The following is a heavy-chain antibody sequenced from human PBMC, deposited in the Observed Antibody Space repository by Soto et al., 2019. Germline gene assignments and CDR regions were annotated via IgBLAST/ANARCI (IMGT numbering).Heavy chain of an antibody. J-gene: IGHJ4*02. V-gene: IGHV4-30-2*01. CDR2: SYHSGST. Sequence: SETLSLTFAVSSGSIRSGVSSWSWIRQPPGKGLEWIGYSYHSGSTYYNQSLKSRVIISVDRSKHQFSLKVRSVTAADTSVYYCASETYGDYVGYFDTWGQG. D-gene: IGHD4-17*01. CDR1: SGSIRSGVSS. CDR3: ASETYGDYVGYFDT.